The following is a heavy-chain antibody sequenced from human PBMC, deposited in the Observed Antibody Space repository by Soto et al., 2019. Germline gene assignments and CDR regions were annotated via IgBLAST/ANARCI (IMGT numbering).Heavy chain of an antibody. V-gene: IGHV3-9*01. CDR3: AKDKGSTGAQDFDY. CDR1: GFTFKDYA. Sequence: GGSLRLSCAASGFTFKDYAMHWVRQAPGKGLEWVSGLSWNSESVGYADSVKGRFTISRDNAKNSLYLQMNTLRTEDTAFYYCAKDKGSTGAQDFDYWGQGTLVTVSS. CDR2: LSWNSESV. D-gene: IGHD2-8*02. J-gene: IGHJ4*02.